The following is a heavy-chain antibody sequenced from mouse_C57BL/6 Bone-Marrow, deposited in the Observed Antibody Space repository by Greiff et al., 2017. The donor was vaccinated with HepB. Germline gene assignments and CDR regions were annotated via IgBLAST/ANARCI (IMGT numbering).Heavy chain of an antibody. CDR2: ISDGGSYT. CDR3: ARGFDGYFYWYFDV. Sequence: EVKVEESGGGLVKPGGSLKLSCAASGFTFSSYAMSWVRQTPEKRLEWVATISDGGSYTYYPDNVKGRFTISRDNAKNNLYLQMSHLKSEDTAMYYCARGFDGYFYWYFDVWGTGTTVTVSS. J-gene: IGHJ1*03. V-gene: IGHV5-4*03. D-gene: IGHD2-3*01. CDR1: GFTFSSYA.